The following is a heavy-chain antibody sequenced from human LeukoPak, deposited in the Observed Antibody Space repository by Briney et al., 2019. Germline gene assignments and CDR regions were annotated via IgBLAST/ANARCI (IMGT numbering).Heavy chain of an antibody. J-gene: IGHJ3*02. Sequence: GGSLRLSCAASGFTFSDYTMNWVRLAPGKGLEWVSSISGSSNYIYYVDSVKGRFTISRDNGKNSLYLQMHRLRAEDTAVYYCARDSASVGHNDAFDIWGQGTMVTVSS. CDR1: GFTFSDYT. D-gene: IGHD2-15*01. CDR3: ARDSASVGHNDAFDI. V-gene: IGHV3-21*01. CDR2: ISGSSNYI.